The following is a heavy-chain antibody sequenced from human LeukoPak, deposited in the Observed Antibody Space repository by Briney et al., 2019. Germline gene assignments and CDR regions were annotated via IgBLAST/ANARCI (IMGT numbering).Heavy chain of an antibody. CDR3: AKVRPLGSGGLNWFDT. CDR1: GFTFSSYA. D-gene: IGHD6-19*01. V-gene: IGHV3-23*01. J-gene: IGHJ5*02. Sequence: GGSLRLSCEASGFTFSSYAMTWVRQAPGKGLEWVAAISGSGGITYYADSVKGRFTISRDNSKNTLYLQMNSLRAEDTAVYYRAKVRPLGSGGLNWFDTWGQGTLVTVSS. CDR2: ISGSGGIT.